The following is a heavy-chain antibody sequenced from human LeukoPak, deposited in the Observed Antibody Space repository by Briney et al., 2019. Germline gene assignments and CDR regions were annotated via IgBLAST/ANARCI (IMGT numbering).Heavy chain of an antibody. J-gene: IGHJ4*02. CDR3: ARGFGMTTVTTAGYYFDY. V-gene: IGHV4-34*01. D-gene: IGHD4-17*01. Sequence: SETLSLTCAVYGGSFSGYYWSWIRQPPGKGLEWIGEINHSGSTNYNPSLKSRVTISVDTSKNQFSLKLSSVTAADTAVYYCARGFGMTTVTTAGYYFDYWGQGTLVTVPS. CDR2: INHSGST. CDR1: GGSFSGYY.